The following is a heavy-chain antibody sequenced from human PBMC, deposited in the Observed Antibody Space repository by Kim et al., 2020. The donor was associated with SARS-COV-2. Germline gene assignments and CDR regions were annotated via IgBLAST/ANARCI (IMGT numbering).Heavy chain of an antibody. CDR3: AKDFVVVPAAMGGADYHYYGMDV. J-gene: IGHJ6*02. CDR1: GFTFSSYG. Sequence: GGSLRLSCAASGFTFSSYGMHWVRQAPGKGLEWVAVISYDGSNKYYADSVKGRFTISRDNSKNTLYLQMNSLRDEDTAVYYCAKDFVVVPAAMGGADYHYYGMDVWGPGTTVTVS. V-gene: IGHV3-30*18. D-gene: IGHD2-2*01. CDR2: ISYDGSNK.